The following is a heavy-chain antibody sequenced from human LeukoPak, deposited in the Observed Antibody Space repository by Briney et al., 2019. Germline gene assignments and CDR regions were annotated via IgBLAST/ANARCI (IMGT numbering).Heavy chain of an antibody. CDR1: GFTFSSYW. CDR2: INSDGSST. V-gene: IGHV3-74*01. D-gene: IGHD3-3*01. CDR3: ARAPKRGDDLRP. J-gene: IGHJ5*02. Sequence: PGGSLRLSCAASGFTFSSYWMHWVRQAPGKGLVWVSRINSDGSSTSYADSVKGRFTISRDNAKNTLYLQMNSLRAEDTAVYYCARAPKRGDDLRPWGQGTPVTVSS.